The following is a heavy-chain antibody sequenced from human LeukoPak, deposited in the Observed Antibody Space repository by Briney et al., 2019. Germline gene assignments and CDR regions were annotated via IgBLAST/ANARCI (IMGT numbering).Heavy chain of an antibody. CDR1: GGSISSYY. D-gene: IGHD6-19*01. CDR2: IYYSGGT. Sequence: SETLSLTCTVSGGSISSYYWSWIRQPPGKGLEWIGYIYYSGGTNYNPSLKSRVTISVDTSKNQFSLKLSSVTAAVTAVYYCARGSGWYLYWGQGTLVTVSS. J-gene: IGHJ4*02. V-gene: IGHV4-59*08. CDR3: ARGSGWYLY.